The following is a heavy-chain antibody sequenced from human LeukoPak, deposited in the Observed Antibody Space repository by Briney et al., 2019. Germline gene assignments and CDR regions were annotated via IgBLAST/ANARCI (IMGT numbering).Heavy chain of an antibody. CDR2: IYYSGST. CDR3: ARVSVAAPQDYYGMDV. J-gene: IGHJ6*04. Sequence: SETLSLTCAVYGGSFSGYYWSWIRQPSGKGLEWIGYIYYSGSTNYNPSLKSRVTISVDTSKNQFSLKLSSVTAADTAVYYCARVSVAAPQDYYGMDVWGKGTTVTVSS. D-gene: IGHD6-19*01. CDR1: GGSFSGYY. V-gene: IGHV4-59*01.